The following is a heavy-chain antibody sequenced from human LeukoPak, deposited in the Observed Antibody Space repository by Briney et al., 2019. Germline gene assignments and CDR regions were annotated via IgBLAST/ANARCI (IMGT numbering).Heavy chain of an antibody. Sequence: GGSLRLSCAASGFTFSSYGMPWVRQAPGKGLEWVAVIWYDGSNKYYADSVKGRFTISRDNSKNTLYLQMHSLRAEDTAVYYCARDTDALDYWGHGTLVTVSS. CDR3: ARDTDALDY. CDR2: IWYDGSNK. CDR1: GFTFSSYG. D-gene: IGHD2-8*02. V-gene: IGHV3-33*01. J-gene: IGHJ4*01.